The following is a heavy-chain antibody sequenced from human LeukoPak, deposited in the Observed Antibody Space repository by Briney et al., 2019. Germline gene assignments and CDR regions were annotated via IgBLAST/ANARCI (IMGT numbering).Heavy chain of an antibody. CDR1: GYSFTSYY. Sequence: ASVKVSCKASGYSFTSYYMHWVRQAPGQGLEWMGLINPSGRSTTYAQKFQGRVTMTGDMFTSTDYMELTSLTSDDTAVYYCARDDSVGETAWWFDPWGQGTLVTVSS. J-gene: IGHJ5*02. D-gene: IGHD1-26*01. CDR3: ARDDSVGETAWWFDP. V-gene: IGHV1-46*01. CDR2: INPSGRST.